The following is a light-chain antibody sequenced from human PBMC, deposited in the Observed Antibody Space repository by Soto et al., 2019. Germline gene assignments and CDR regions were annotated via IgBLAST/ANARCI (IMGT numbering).Light chain of an antibody. CDR1: QSVNNNY. J-gene: IGKJ1*01. CDR2: GAS. V-gene: IGKV3-20*01. CDR3: QQYGSSGT. Sequence: ENVLTHSPDTLSLSPGDKATLXCRASQSVNNNYLAWYQQKPGQAPRLLTYGASNRATGIPDRFSGSGSGTDFTLTISRLEPEDFAVYYCQQYGSSGTFGQGTKVDIK.